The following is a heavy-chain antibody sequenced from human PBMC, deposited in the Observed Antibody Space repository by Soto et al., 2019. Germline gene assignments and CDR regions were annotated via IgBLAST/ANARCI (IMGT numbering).Heavy chain of an antibody. CDR3: AHHVSTRPAGWFDP. J-gene: IGHJ5*02. Sequence: QITLKESGPTLVKPTQTLTLTCTFSGLSLSTSGEAVGWIRQPPGKALEWLALMYWDDDKRYNPTLKTRLTITKDTSTLQVVLTLTNMDPVDTATYYCAHHVSTRPAGWFDPWGQGILVTVSS. CDR1: GLSLSTSGEA. CDR2: MYWDDDK. V-gene: IGHV2-5*02. D-gene: IGHD3-10*02.